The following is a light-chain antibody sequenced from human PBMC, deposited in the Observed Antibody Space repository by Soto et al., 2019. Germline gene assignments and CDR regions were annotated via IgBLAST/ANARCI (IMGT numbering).Light chain of an antibody. V-gene: IGKV1-9*01. CDR3: QQLNSYPRT. CDR2: AAS. J-gene: IGKJ3*01. Sequence: DIQLTQSPSFLSASVGDRVTITCRASQDISSYLVWYQQKPGKAPKLLIYAASTLQSGVPSRFSGSGSGTEFTLTISSLQPEDFATYYCQQLNSYPRTFGPGTKVDIK. CDR1: QDISSY.